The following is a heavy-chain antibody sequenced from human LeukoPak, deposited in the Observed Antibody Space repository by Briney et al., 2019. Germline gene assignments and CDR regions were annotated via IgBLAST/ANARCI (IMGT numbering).Heavy chain of an antibody. CDR2: INHSGST. Sequence: PSETLSLTCAVYGGSFSGYYWSWIRQPPGKGLEWIGEINHSGSTNYNPSLKSRVTISVDTSKNQFSLKLSSVTAADTAVYYCARHKGPRRSRDGYNSPYFDYWGQGTLVTVSS. CDR1: GGSFSGYY. J-gene: IGHJ4*02. V-gene: IGHV4-34*01. D-gene: IGHD5-24*01. CDR3: ARHKGPRRSRDGYNSPYFDY.